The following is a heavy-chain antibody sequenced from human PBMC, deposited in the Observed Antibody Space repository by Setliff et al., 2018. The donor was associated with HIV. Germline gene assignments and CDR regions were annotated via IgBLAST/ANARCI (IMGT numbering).Heavy chain of an antibody. V-gene: IGHV4-28*06. CDR2: IYYSGST. J-gene: IGHJ3*02. Sequence: SETLSLTCAVSGYSISSSHWWGWIRQPPGKGLEWIGYIYYSGSTNYNPSLKSRATMSVDTSNNRFSLKLSSVTALDTAVYYCAKTVVGDSYALPDDGFDIWGQGTMVTVSS. CDR3: AKTVVGDSYALPDDGFDI. CDR1: GYSISSSHW. D-gene: IGHD3-16*01.